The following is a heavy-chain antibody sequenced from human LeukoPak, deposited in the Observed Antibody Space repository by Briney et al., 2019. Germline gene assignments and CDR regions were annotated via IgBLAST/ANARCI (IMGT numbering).Heavy chain of an antibody. Sequence: GGSLRLSCAASGFTFSSYWMSWVRQAPGKGLEWVANIKQDGSEKYYVDSVKGRFTISRDNAKNSLYLQMNSLRAEDTALYYCAKARDGYIDYYMDAWGKGTTVTISS. J-gene: IGHJ6*03. D-gene: IGHD5-24*01. CDR3: AKARDGYIDYYMDA. CDR1: GFTFSSYW. V-gene: IGHV3-7*03. CDR2: IKQDGSEK.